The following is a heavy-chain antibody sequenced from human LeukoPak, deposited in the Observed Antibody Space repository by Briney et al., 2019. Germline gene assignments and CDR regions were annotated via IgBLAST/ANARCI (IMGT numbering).Heavy chain of an antibody. J-gene: IGHJ4*01. Sequence: GGSLRLSCAASGFTFSSYKMNWVRQAPGKGLEWVSYISSSGNTIYYADSVKGRFTISRDNAKNSLFLQMNSLRAEDTAVYYLARGGERWNHLGQGTLVTVSS. V-gene: IGHV3-48*03. D-gene: IGHD1-1*01. CDR1: GFTFSSYK. CDR2: ISSSGNTI. CDR3: ARGGERWNH.